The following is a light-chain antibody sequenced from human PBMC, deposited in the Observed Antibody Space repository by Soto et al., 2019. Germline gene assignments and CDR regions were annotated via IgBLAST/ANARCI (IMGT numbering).Light chain of an antibody. V-gene: IGKV3-11*01. CDR3: QQRSNWPPVT. J-gene: IGKJ4*01. CDR2: DAS. Sequence: EIVLTQSPATLSLSPGERATLSCRASQSVSSYLAWYQQKPGQAPRLLIYDASNRATGIPARFSGSRSGTDFTLTISSLEPEDFAIYYCQQRSNWPPVTFDGGTKVEIK. CDR1: QSVSSY.